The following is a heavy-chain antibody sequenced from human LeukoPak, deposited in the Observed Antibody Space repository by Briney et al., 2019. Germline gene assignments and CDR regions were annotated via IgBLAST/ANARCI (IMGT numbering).Heavy chain of an antibody. V-gene: IGHV3-7*01. CDR1: GFTFSSYW. CDR3: ARLDILEWLRRSYYFDY. J-gene: IGHJ4*02. CDR2: IKQDGSEK. D-gene: IGHD3-3*01. Sequence: GGSLRLSYAASGFTFSSYWMSWVRQAPGKGLEWVANIKQDGSEKYYVDSVKGRFTISRDNAKNSLYLQMNSLRAEDTAVYYCARLDILEWLRRSYYFDYWGQGTLVTVSS.